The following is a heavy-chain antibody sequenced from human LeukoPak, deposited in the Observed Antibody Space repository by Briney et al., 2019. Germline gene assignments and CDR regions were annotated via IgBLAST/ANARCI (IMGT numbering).Heavy chain of an antibody. CDR1: GGSISSSSYY. Sequence: SETLSLTCTVSGGSISSSSYYWGWIRQPPGKGLEWIGSIYYSGSTYYNPSLKSRVTISVDTSKNQFSLKLSSVTAADTAVYYCAADIAVGIDYWGQGTLVTVSS. V-gene: IGHV4-39*07. D-gene: IGHD6-19*01. CDR2: IYYSGST. CDR3: AADIAVGIDY. J-gene: IGHJ4*02.